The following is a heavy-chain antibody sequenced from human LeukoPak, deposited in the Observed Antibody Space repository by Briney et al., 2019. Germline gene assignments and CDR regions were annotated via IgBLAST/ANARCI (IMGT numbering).Heavy chain of an antibody. V-gene: IGHV3-53*01. CDR2: IYSGGST. D-gene: IGHD6-6*01. CDR1: GFTVSSNY. CDR3: ARSSIAARPFDY. J-gene: IGHJ4*02. Sequence: GGSLRLSCAASGFTVSSNYMSWVRQAPGKGLEWVSVIYSGGSTYYADSVKGRFTISRDNSKNTLYLQMNSLRAEDTAVYYCARSSIAARPFDYRGQGTLVTVSS.